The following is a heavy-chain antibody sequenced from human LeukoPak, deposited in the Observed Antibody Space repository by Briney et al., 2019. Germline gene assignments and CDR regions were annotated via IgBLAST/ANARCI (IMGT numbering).Heavy chain of an antibody. V-gene: IGHV4-59*01. CDR1: GGSISSYY. Sequence: SETLSLTCTASGGSISSYYWSWIRQPPGKGLEWVGYIYYSGSTNYNPSLKSRVTISVDTSKNQFSLKLSSVTAADTAVYYCAAAYCGGDCYSALDYWGQGTLVTVSS. D-gene: IGHD2-21*02. CDR2: IYYSGST. J-gene: IGHJ4*02. CDR3: AAAYCGGDCYSALDY.